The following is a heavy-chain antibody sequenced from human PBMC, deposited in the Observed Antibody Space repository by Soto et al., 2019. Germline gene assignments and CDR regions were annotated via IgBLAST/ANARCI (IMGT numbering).Heavy chain of an antibody. CDR3: ARLGADFYDILTGYYDAFDI. V-gene: IGHV1-69*02. CDR1: GGTFSSYT. CDR2: IIPILGIA. D-gene: IGHD3-9*01. J-gene: IGHJ3*02. Sequence: ASVKVSCKASGGTFSSYTISWVRQAPGQGLEWMGRIIPILGIANYAQKFQGRVTITADKSTSTAYMELSSLRSEDTAVYYCARLGADFYDILTGYYDAFDIWGQGTMVTVSS.